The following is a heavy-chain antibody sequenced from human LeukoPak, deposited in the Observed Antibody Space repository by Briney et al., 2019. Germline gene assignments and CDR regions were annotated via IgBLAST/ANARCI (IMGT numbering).Heavy chain of an antibody. CDR2: ISYSGST. V-gene: IGHV4-59*08. CDR1: GGSISSYY. J-gene: IGHJ5*02. CDR3: ARAEVYWFDP. D-gene: IGHD1-14*01. Sequence: SETLSLTCTVSGGSISSYYWSWIRQPPGKGLEWIGYISYSGSTNYNPSLKSRVTMSVDTSRNQFSLKLNSVTAADTAVYYCARAEVYWFDPWGQGTLVTVSS.